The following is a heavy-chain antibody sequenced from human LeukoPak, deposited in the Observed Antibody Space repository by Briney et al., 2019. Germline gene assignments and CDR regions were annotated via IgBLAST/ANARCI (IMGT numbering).Heavy chain of an antibody. D-gene: IGHD3-10*01. J-gene: IGHJ4*02. CDR3: ARDPYYYGSGSYYDY. V-gene: IGHV1-69*06. Sequence: ASVKVSCKASGGTFSSYEISWVRQAPGQGLEWMEGIIPMFGTAKYAQKFQGRVTITADKSTSTAYMELSSLRSEDTAVYYCARDPYYYGSGSYYDYWGQGTLVTVSS. CDR2: IIPMFGTA. CDR1: GGTFSSYE.